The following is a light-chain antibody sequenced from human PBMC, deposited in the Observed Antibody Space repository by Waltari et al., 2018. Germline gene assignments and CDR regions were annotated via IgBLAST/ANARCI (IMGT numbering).Light chain of an antibody. Sequence: EIVLTQSPEFQSVTLKEKVTISCRASHSIGGRLNWYQQKPDQSPKILIMYASQSLSGVPSRFSGSGSGTDFTLTIDGLEAEDAATYYCHHSDSLPYSFGQGTKLEIK. J-gene: IGKJ2*03. V-gene: IGKV6-21*01. CDR1: HSIGGR. CDR3: HHSDSLPYS. CDR2: YAS.